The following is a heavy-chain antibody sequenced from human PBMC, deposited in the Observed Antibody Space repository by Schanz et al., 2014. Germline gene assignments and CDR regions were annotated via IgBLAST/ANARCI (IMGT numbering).Heavy chain of an antibody. V-gene: IGHV3-23*01. CDR1: GFTFSSYA. CDR3: AKQIHYDILTVTRN. D-gene: IGHD3-9*01. J-gene: IGHJ1*01. CDR2: VSGSGGST. Sequence: EVQLLESGGGLVQPGGSLRLFCAASGFTFSSYAMSWVRQAPGKGLEWVLAVSGSGGSTYYAAAVKGRFTISRDNSKNTLYLQMNSLRAEDTAVYYCAKQIHYDILTVTRNWGQGTLVTVSS.